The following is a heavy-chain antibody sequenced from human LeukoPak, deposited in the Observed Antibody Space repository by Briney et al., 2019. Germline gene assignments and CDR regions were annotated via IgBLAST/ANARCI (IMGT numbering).Heavy chain of an antibody. D-gene: IGHD3-22*01. J-gene: IGHJ4*01. CDR3: ARGGDYYDSSGYYDYFDY. CDR2: IIPIFGTA. Sequence: GASVKVSCKASGGTFSSYAISWVRQAPGQGLEWMGRIIPIFGTANYAQKFQGRVTITTDESTSTAYMELSSLRSEDTAVYYCARGGDYYDSSGYYDYFDYWGHGTLVTVSS. V-gene: IGHV1-69*05. CDR1: GGTFSSYA.